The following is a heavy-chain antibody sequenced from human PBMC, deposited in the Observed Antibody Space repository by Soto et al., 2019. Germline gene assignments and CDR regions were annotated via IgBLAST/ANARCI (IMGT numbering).Heavy chain of an antibody. CDR1: GFTLSNYG. Sequence: EVRLLESGGGLVQPGGSLRLSCEGSGFTLSNYGMDWVRQAPGKGLEWISFISGAGDTTYYADSVKGRFIISRDNSKNTLYLPMNSLRAEDTAIYYCAKSFTQSNVWRAYRPKTHFDYWGQGALVTVTS. D-gene: IGHD3-16*02. CDR3: AKSFTQSNVWRAYRPKTHFDY. V-gene: IGHV3-23*01. J-gene: IGHJ4*02. CDR2: ISGAGDTT.